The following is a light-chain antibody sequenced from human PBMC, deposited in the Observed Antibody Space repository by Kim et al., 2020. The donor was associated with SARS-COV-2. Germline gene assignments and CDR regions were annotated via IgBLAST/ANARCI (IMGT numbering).Light chain of an antibody. CDR2: DKT. V-gene: IGLV3-19*01. CDR3: NSRDSSGHRL. Sequence: SSELTQDPTVSVALGQTVRITCQGDSLRSNYASWYQQKPGRAPVLVIYDKTNRPSGIPDRFSGSSSADTASLTITGAQAEDEADYYCNSRDSSGHRLFGAGTKGTVL. J-gene: IGLJ1*01. CDR1: SLRSNY.